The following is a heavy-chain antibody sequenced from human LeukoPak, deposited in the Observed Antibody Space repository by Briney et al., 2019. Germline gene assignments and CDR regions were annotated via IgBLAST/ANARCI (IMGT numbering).Heavy chain of an antibody. D-gene: IGHD7-27*01. V-gene: IGHV4-34*01. J-gene: IGHJ2*01. Sequence: SETLSLTCAVYGGSFSGYYWSWIRQPPGKGLEWIGEINHSGSTNYNPSLKSRVTISADTSKNQFSLKLSSVTAADTAVYYCARRRNWGFWYFDLWGRGTLVTVSS. CDR3: ARRRNWGFWYFDL. CDR2: INHSGST. CDR1: GGSFSGYY.